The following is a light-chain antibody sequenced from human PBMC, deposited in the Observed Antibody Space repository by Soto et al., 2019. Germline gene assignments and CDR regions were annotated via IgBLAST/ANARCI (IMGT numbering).Light chain of an antibody. V-gene: IGKV1-39*01. CDR3: QQSYSTPLFT. Sequence: DIHMTQSPSSLSASVGDRVTITCRAGQSISTYLNWYQHKPGKAPKLLIYGASSLQSGVPSRFSGSGSGTDFTLTISSLQPEDFATYYCQQSYSTPLFTFGPGTKVDIK. J-gene: IGKJ3*01. CDR2: GAS. CDR1: QSISTY.